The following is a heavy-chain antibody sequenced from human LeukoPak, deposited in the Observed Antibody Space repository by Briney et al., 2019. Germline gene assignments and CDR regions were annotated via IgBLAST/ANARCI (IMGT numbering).Heavy chain of an antibody. CDR3: ARGPNYYSYGMDV. V-gene: IGHV5-10-1*01. CDR2: IDPSDSFT. CDR1: GYNFTKYW. Sequence: GESLKISCKSSGYNFTKYWITWVRQMPGKGLGWMGRIDPSDSFTNYSPSFQGHVTISVAKSITTAFLQWSSLKASDTAMYYCARGPNYYSYGMDVWGQGTTVTVSS. J-gene: IGHJ6*02.